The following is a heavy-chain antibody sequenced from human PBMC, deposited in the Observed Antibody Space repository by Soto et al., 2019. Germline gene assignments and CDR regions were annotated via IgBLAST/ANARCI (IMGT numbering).Heavy chain of an antibody. CDR3: ARDLRGGVYLDY. D-gene: IGHD2-8*01. J-gene: IGHJ4*02. CDR2: INADNGDT. Sequence: QVHLVQSGAEVKKPGASVKVSCKASGYTFTNYAMHWVRQAPGQRLEWMRWINADNGDTKYSQKFQGRVTFTWDTSATTAYMERTGPPSEQTAMDFCARDLRGGVYLDYGGRGTLVTVSS. CDR1: GYTFTNYA. V-gene: IGHV1-3*01.